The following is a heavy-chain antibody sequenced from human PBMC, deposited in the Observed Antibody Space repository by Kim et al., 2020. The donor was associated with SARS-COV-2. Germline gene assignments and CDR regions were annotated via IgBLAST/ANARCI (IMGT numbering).Heavy chain of an antibody. CDR2: INTNTGNP. Sequence: ASVKVSCKASGYTFTSYAMNWVRQAPGQGLEWMGWINTNTGNPTYAQGFTGRFVFSLDTPVSTAYLQVSSLKAEDTAVYYCARDPPSIAESTYYFDYWGQGTLVTVSS. CDR3: ARDPPSIAESTYYFDY. J-gene: IGHJ4*02. CDR1: GYTFTSYA. V-gene: IGHV7-4-1*02. D-gene: IGHD6-6*01.